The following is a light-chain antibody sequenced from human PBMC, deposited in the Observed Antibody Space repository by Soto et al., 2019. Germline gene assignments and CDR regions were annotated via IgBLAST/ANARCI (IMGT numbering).Light chain of an antibody. CDR2: DAS. Sequence: EIVMTQSPATLSVSPGERATLSCRASESVSSNLAWYQQKPGQAPSLLIYDASTRATAIPARFSGSGSGTEFTLTISSLQSEDFAVYHCLQYNRWPPTFGQGTKLEIK. V-gene: IGKV3-15*01. CDR3: LQYNRWPPT. J-gene: IGKJ2*01. CDR1: ESVSSN.